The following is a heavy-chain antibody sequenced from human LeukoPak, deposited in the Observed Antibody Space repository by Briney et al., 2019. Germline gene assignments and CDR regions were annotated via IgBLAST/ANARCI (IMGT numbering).Heavy chain of an antibody. D-gene: IGHD3-3*01. CDR3: ARGFRFLEVDY. V-gene: IGHV4-34*01. J-gene: IGHJ4*02. Sequence: SETLSLTCAVYGVSFSGYYWSWIRQPPGKGLEWIGEIKHSGSTNYNPSLKSRVTISVDTSTNQLSLKLSSVTAADTAVHYCARGFRFLEVDYWGQGTLVTVSS. CDR1: GVSFSGYY. CDR2: IKHSGST.